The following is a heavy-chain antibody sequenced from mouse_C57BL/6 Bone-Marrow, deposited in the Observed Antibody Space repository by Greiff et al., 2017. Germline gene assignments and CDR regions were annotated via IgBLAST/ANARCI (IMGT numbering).Heavy chain of an antibody. Sequence: VKLMESGAELVKPGASVKLSCKASGYTFTEYTIHWVKQRSGQGLEWIGWFYPGSGSIKYNEKFKDKATLTADKSSSTVYMELSRLTSEDSAVYFCARHQGNPAWFAYWGQGTLVTVSA. V-gene: IGHV1-62-2*01. D-gene: IGHD2-1*01. CDR1: GYTFTEYT. CDR3: ARHQGNPAWFAY. J-gene: IGHJ3*01. CDR2: FYPGSGSI.